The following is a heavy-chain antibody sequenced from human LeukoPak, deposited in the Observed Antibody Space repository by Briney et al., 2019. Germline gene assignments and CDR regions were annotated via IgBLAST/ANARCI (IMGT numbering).Heavy chain of an antibody. D-gene: IGHD3-16*01. Sequence: GSLRLSCAASGFTFNKAWMSWVRQAPGKGLEWVGRIKSKTDGGTTDYAAPVKGRFTISRDDSKNTLYLQMNSLKTEDTAVYYCATDTIIITFGGVWWGQGTMVTVSS. CDR3: ATDTIIITFGGVW. CDR2: IKSKTDGGTT. J-gene: IGHJ3*01. CDR1: GFTFNKAW. V-gene: IGHV3-15*01.